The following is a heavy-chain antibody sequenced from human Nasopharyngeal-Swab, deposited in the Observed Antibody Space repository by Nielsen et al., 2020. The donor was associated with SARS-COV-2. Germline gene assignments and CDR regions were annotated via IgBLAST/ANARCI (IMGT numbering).Heavy chain of an antibody. D-gene: IGHD2-15*01. J-gene: IGHJ4*02. CDR1: GFTFSSYS. V-gene: IGHV3-21*01. CDR2: SSSSSSYI. CDR3: ARDGGDIVVVVAATYLGY. Sequence: GGSLRLSCAASGFTFSSYSMNWVRQAPGKGLEWVSSSSSSSSYIYYADSVKGRFTISRDNAKNSLYLQMNSLRAEDTAVYYCARDGGDIVVVVAATYLGYWGQGTLVTVSS.